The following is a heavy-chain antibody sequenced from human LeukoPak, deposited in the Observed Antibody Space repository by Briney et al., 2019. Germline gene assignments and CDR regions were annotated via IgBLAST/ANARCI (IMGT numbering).Heavy chain of an antibody. D-gene: IGHD3-22*01. Sequence: PGGSLRLSCAASGFTFSSYSMNWVRQAPGKGLEWVSYISSSGSTIYYADSVKGRFTISRDNAKNSLYLQMNSLRAEDTAVYYCARWLTGYYYDSSGYYGRGHYFDYWGQGTLVTVSS. V-gene: IGHV3-48*04. CDR1: GFTFSSYS. J-gene: IGHJ4*02. CDR3: ARWLTGYYYDSSGYYGRGHYFDY. CDR2: ISSSGSTI.